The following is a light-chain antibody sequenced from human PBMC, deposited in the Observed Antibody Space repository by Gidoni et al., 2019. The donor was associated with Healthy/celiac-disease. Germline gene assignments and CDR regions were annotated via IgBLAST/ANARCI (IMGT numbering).Light chain of an antibody. V-gene: IGKV1-8*01. CDR3: QQYYSYPLT. CDR2: AAS. CDR1: TGISSY. J-gene: IGKJ3*01. Sequence: AIRMTQYPSSRSADTGDRVTITCRASTGISSYLAWYQQKPGKAPKLLIYAASTLQSGVPSRFSGSGSWTDFTLPISCLQSEDFATYYCQQYYSYPLTFGPGTKVDI.